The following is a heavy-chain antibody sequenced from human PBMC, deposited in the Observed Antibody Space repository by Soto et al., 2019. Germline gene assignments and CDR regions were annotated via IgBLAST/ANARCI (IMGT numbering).Heavy chain of an antibody. CDR2: LQSNGAT. D-gene: IGHD1-1*01. CDR3: AKVMFPNNDMIFAS. J-gene: IGHJ4*02. Sequence: GGSLRLSCEASGFIFSSFFMSWVRQAPGKGPEWVSSLQSNGATYYADSVKGRFTISRDNSENTLYLQMRSLRAEDTAVYFCAKVMFPNNDMIFASWGRGTLVTVSS. CDR1: GFIFSSFF. V-gene: IGHV3-23*01.